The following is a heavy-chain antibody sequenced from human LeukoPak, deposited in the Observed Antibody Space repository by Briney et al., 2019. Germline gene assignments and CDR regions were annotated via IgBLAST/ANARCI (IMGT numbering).Heavy chain of an antibody. V-gene: IGHV1-3*01. J-gene: IGHJ4*02. Sequence: ASVKVSCKASGYIFSKYLIYWLRQAPGQRPEWMGWINVGNGYTKYSQNFQGRVTFTWDTSASTAYMELTSLRSDDTALYYCARDSSYGPSDYWGQGTLLTVSS. CDR3: ARDSSYGPSDY. CDR2: INVGNGYT. CDR1: GYIFSKYL. D-gene: IGHD5-18*01.